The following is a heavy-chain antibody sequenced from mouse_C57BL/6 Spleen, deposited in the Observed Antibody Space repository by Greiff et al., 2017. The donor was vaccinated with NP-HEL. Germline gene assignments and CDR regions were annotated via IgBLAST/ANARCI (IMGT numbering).Heavy chain of an antibody. Sequence: QVQLKESGAELVRPGASVKLSCKASGYTFTDYYINWVKQRPGQGLEWIARIYPGSGNTYYNEKFKGKATLTAEKSSSTAYMQLSSLTSEDSAVYFCARSGYYAYAMDYWGQGTSVTVSS. CDR3: ARSGYYAYAMDY. CDR1: GYTFTDYY. J-gene: IGHJ4*01. D-gene: IGHD2-3*01. V-gene: IGHV1-76*01. CDR2: IYPGSGNT.